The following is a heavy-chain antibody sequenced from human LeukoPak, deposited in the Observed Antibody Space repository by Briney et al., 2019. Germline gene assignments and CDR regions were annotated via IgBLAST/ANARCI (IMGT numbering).Heavy chain of an antibody. CDR2: ISGSGGST. Sequence: LPGGSLRLSCAASGFTFSSYAMSWVRQAPGKGLEWVSAISGSGGSTYYADSVKGRVTISRDNSKNTLYLQMNSLRAEDTAVYYCAKEVLSGLRYFDWLPHYYYYMDVWGKGTTVTVSS. D-gene: IGHD3-9*01. CDR1: GFTFSSYA. V-gene: IGHV3-23*01. J-gene: IGHJ6*03. CDR3: AKEVLSGLRYFDWLPHYYYYMDV.